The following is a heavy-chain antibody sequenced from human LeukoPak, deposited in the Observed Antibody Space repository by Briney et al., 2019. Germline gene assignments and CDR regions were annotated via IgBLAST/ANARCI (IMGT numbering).Heavy chain of an antibody. D-gene: IGHD6-19*01. CDR3: TTGIAVAGTSFYYYYYMDV. CDR1: GFTFGDYA. V-gene: IGHV3-49*04. J-gene: IGHJ6*03. CDR2: IRSKAYGGTT. Sequence: GGSLRLSCTASGFTFGDYAMSWVRQAPGKGLEWVGFIRSKAYGGTTEYAASVKGRFTISRDDSKSIAYLQMNSLKTEDTAVYYCTTGIAVAGTSFYYYYYMDVWGKGTTVTVSS.